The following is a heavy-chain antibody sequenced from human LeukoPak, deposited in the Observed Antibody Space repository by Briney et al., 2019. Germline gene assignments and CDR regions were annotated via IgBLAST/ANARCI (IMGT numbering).Heavy chain of an antibody. V-gene: IGHV4-39*07. CDR2: SYYSGST. CDR1: GGSISSSSYY. D-gene: IGHD1-7*01. J-gene: IGHJ4*02. Sequence: SETLSLTCTVSGGSISSSSYYWGWIRQPPGKGLEWIGSSYYSGSTYYNPSLKSRVTISEDTSKNQFSLKLSSVTAADTAVYYCARSSSNWNYDGYYFDYWGQGTLVTVSS. CDR3: ARSSSNWNYDGYYFDY.